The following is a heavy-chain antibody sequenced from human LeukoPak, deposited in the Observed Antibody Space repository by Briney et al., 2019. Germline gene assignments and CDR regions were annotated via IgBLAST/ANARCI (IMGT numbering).Heavy chain of an antibody. CDR1: GFTFSSYS. J-gene: IGHJ4*02. CDR2: ISSSSTI. Sequence: GGSLRLSCAASGFTFSSYSMNWVRQAPGKGLEWVSYISSSSTIYYADSVKGRFTISRDNAKNSLYLQMNSLRDEDTAVYYCATHGSYYFDYWGQGTLVTVSS. CDR3: ATHGSYYFDY. D-gene: IGHD1-26*01. V-gene: IGHV3-48*02.